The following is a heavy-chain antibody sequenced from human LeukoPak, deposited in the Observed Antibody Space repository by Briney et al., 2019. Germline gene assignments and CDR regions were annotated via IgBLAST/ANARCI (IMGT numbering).Heavy chain of an antibody. D-gene: IGHD3-10*01. J-gene: IGHJ6*03. CDR1: GFTFSSYG. CDR2: IRYDGSNK. CDR3: ARDHGSGSYSHYYYYYYMDV. V-gene: IGHV3-30*02. Sequence: PGGSLRLSCAASGFTFSSYGMHWVRQAPGKGLEWVAFIRYDGSNKYYADSVKGRFTISRDNSKNTLYLQMNSLRAEDTAVYYCARDHGSGSYSHYYYYYYMDVWGKGTTVTISS.